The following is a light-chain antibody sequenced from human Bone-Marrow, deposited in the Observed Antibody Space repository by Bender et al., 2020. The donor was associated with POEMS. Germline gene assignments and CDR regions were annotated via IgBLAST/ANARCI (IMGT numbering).Light chain of an antibody. J-gene: IGLJ3*02. CDR2: DVT. V-gene: IGLV2-14*01. CDR1: SSDVGAFNH. Sequence: QSALTQPASVSGSPGQSITISCTGTSSDVGAFNHVSWYQQHPGKAPKLMIYDVTNRPSGVSNRFSGSRSGTSASLAISGLQSEDEADYYCAVWDDSLNGWVFGGGTKLTVL. CDR3: AVWDDSLNGWV.